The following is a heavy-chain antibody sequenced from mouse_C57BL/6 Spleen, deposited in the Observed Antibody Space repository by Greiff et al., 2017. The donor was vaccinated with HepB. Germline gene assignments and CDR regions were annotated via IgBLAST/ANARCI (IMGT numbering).Heavy chain of an antibody. Sequence: EVQLVESGGGLVQPKGSLKLSCAASGFSFNTYAMNWVRQAPGKGLEWVARIRSKSNNYATYYADSVKDRFTISRDDSESMLYLQMNNLKTEDTAMYYCVRHGWLLRGCATDYWGQGTSVTVSS. CDR1: GFSFNTYA. J-gene: IGHJ4*01. D-gene: IGHD2-3*01. CDR2: IRSKSNNYAT. V-gene: IGHV10-1*01. CDR3: VRHGWLLRGCATDY.